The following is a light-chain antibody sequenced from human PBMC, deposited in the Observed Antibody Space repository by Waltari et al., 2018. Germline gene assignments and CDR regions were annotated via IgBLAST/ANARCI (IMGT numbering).Light chain of an antibody. Sequence: SYALTPPPSVSVSPGQTASITCSRDKLGDKYAYRHHQKPGQSPVLVIYHDSQRPSGMPGRFSGGNSANTATLTISGTQAMDEADYYCQAWDSSSDVVFGGGTKLTVL. CDR1: KLGDKY. CDR3: QAWDSSSDVV. J-gene: IGLJ2*01. CDR2: HDS. V-gene: IGLV3-1*01.